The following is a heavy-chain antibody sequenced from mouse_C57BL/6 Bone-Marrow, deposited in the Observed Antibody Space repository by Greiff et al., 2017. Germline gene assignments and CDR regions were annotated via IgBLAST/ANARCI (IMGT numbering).Heavy chain of an antibody. CDR1: GFTFSSYA. Sequence: EVMLVESGEGLVKPGGSLKLSCAASGFTFSSYAMSWVRQTPEKRLEWVAYISSGGDYIYYADTVKGRFTISRDNARNTLYLQMSSLKSEDTAMYYCTRDGVLRQYLPAWFAYWGQVTLVTVSA. J-gene: IGHJ3*01. V-gene: IGHV5-9-1*02. D-gene: IGHD1-1*01. CDR2: ISSGGDYI. CDR3: TRDGVLRQYLPAWFAY.